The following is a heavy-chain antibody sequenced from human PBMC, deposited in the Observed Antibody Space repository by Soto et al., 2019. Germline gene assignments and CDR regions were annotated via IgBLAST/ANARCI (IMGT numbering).Heavy chain of an antibody. V-gene: IGHV3-33*01. CDR1: GFTFSTYC. Sequence: LXLSCAASGFTFSTYCMHWVLQAPGKGLEWVAIIWHDGNNKYYADSVRGRFIISRDNSKNRLYLQMNSLRAEDTAVYYCASDIVGASDSYGLDVWGQGTPVTVSS. J-gene: IGHJ6*02. CDR2: IWHDGNNK. CDR3: ASDIVGASDSYGLDV. D-gene: IGHD1-26*01.